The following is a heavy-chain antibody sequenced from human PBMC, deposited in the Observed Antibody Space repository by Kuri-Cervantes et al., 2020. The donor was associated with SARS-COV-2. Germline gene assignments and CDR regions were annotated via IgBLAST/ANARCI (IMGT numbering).Heavy chain of an antibody. Sequence: ASVKVSCKASGYTFTGYYMHWVRQAPGQGLEWMGWINPNSGGTNYAQKFQGRVTMTRDTSISTAYMELSRLRSDDTAVYYCARVVSRTIFGVVKPDAFDIWGQGTMVTVSS. CDR1: GYTFTGYY. J-gene: IGHJ3*02. CDR2: INPNSGGT. CDR3: ARVVSRTIFGVVKPDAFDI. D-gene: IGHD3-3*01. V-gene: IGHV1-2*02.